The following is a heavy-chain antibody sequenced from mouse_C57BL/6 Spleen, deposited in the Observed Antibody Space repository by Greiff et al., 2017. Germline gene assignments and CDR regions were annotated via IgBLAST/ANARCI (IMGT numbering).Heavy chain of an antibody. CDR2: ISYDGSN. V-gene: IGHV3-6*01. CDR1: GYSITSGYY. J-gene: IGHJ4*01. CDR3: ARAPPYCAIHC. Sequence: EVKLVESGPGLVKPSQPLSLTSSVIGYSITSGYYWNWIRQFPGNKLEWMGYISYDGSNNYNPPLKNRFSITRDTSMNQFFLKLNSVTTEDTATYYCARAPPYCAIHCWGQGTSVTVSS.